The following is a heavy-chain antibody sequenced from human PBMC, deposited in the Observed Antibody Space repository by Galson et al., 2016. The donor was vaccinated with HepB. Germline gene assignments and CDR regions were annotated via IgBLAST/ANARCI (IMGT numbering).Heavy chain of an antibody. J-gene: IGHJ4*02. Sequence: QSGAAVKKPGESLKISCTGFGYSFTTYWIGWVRQMPGKGPEWMGLIYPGDSDTKYSPSFQGPVTISAEKSISTAFLQWSGLKASDTGLYYCARYGSAVTNVDDWGQGTLGTVSS. CDR3: ARYGSAVTNVDD. CDR1: GYSFTTYW. V-gene: IGHV5-51*01. CDR2: IYPGDSDT. D-gene: IGHD4-17*01.